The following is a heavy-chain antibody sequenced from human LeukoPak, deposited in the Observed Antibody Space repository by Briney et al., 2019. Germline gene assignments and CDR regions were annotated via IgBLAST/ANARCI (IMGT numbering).Heavy chain of an antibody. D-gene: IGHD6-6*01. CDR1: GITFSSYA. V-gene: IGHV3-30*04. Sequence: GGSLRLSCAASGITFSSYAMHWVRQAPGKGLEWVAVISYDGSNKYYADSVKGRFTISRDNSKNTLYVQMNSLRAEDTAVYYCAKGSSVYPPSLNDYWGQGTLVTVSS. CDR3: AKGSSVYPPSLNDY. J-gene: IGHJ4*02. CDR2: ISYDGSNK.